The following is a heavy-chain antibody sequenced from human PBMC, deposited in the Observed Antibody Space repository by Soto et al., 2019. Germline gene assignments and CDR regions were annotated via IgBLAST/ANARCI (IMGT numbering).Heavy chain of an antibody. CDR2: FFYSVIT. D-gene: IGHD6-13*01. Sequence: SETLSLTCTVSCGSITNYYWNWIRQTPGNGLYCIADFFYSVITNXXPSLRSRXXLSVDTSKNHXSLRLTSVTAAYTALXYCARGGRGSWRNLDYWAQGILVTVSS. J-gene: IGHJ4*02. CDR3: ARGGRGSWRNLDY. V-gene: IGHV4-59*01. CDR1: CGSITNYY.